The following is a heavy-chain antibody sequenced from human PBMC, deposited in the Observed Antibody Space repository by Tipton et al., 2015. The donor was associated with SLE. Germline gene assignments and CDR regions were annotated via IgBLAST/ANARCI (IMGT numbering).Heavy chain of an antibody. CDR3: AKDGIEETRHSTALRYTD. Sequence: GSLRLSCAASGFTFSSYAMSWVRQAPGKGLEWVSGISGSGGNTYYADSVKGRFTISRDNSKNTLYLQMNSLRAEDTAVYYCAKDGIEETRHSTALRYTDWGQGTLVTVSS. CDR1: GFTFSSYA. V-gene: IGHV3-23*01. CDR2: ISGSGGNT. J-gene: IGHJ4*02. D-gene: IGHD3-9*01.